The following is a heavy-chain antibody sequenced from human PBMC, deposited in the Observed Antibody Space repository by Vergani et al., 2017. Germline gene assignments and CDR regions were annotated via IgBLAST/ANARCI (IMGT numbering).Heavy chain of an antibody. J-gene: IGHJ6*02. CDR3: AGVGGGVGELSLGGIDV. Sequence: QVQLVQSGAEVKKSGASVMLSCKSSGYSFTNFGVTWVRQAPGQGLEWMGRIIPIFGTANYAQKFQGRVTITADESTSTAYMELSSLRSEDTAVYYCAGVGGGVGELSLGGIDVWGQGTTVTVSS. CDR2: IIPIFGTA. V-gene: IGHV1-69*15. D-gene: IGHD3-10*01. CDR1: GYSFTNFG.